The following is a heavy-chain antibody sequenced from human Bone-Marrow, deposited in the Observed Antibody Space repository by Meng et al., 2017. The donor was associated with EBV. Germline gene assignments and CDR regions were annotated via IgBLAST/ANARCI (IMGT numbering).Heavy chain of an antibody. CDR1: GGSISSSTW. CDR3: ARRDYYDDTGYFDY. Sequence: QVQLQESGPGLVQPSGTLSLTCAVSGGSISSSTWWSWVRQSPGEGLEWIGEIHHVGSTNYNPSLKSRVTISIDKSKKQFSLKLSSVTAADTAVYYCARRDYYDDTGYFDYWGQGTLVTVSS. CDR2: IHHVGST. D-gene: IGHD3-16*01. J-gene: IGHJ4*02. V-gene: IGHV4-4*02.